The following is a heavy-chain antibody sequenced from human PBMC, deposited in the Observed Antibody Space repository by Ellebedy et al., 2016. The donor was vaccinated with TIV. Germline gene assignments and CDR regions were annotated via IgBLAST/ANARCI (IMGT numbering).Heavy chain of an antibody. CDR2: IKSKTDGGTT. V-gene: IGHV3-15*01. D-gene: IGHD3-10*01. J-gene: IGHJ4*02. CDR3: TTGFITMVRGVIVY. Sequence: GESPKISCAASGFTFSNAWMSWVRQAPGKGLEWVGRIKSKTDGGTTDYAAPVKGRFTLSRDDSENTLYLQMNSLKTEDTAVYYCTTGFITMVRGVIVYWGQGTLVTVSS. CDR1: GFTFSNAW.